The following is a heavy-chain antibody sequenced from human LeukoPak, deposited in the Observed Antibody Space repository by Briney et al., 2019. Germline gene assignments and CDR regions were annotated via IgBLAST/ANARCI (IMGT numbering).Heavy chain of an antibody. CDR3: ARGRWLQPFDY. V-gene: IGHV4-34*01. CDR1: GGSFSGYY. Sequence: MASETLSLTCAVYGGSFSGYYWSWIRQPPGKGLEWIGEINHSGSTNYNPSLKSRVTISVDTSKNQFSLKLSSVTAADTAVYYCARGRWLQPFDYWGQGTLVTVSS. D-gene: IGHD5-24*01. CDR2: INHSGST. J-gene: IGHJ4*02.